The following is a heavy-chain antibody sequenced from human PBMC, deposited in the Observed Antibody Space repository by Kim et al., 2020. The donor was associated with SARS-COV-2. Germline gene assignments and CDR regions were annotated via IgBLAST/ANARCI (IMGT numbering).Heavy chain of an antibody. Sequence: YYVDSVKGRFTISGDNAKNSMYLQMNSLRAEDTAVYYCASRIQLWFSFDDWGQGTLVTVSS. D-gene: IGHD5-18*01. CDR3: ASRIQLWFSFDD. J-gene: IGHJ4*02. V-gene: IGHV3-7*01.